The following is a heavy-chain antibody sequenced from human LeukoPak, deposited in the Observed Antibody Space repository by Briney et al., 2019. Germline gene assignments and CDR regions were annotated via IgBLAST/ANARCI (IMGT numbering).Heavy chain of an antibody. Sequence: PGGSLRLSCAASGFTFSSYSMNWVRQAPGKGREWVSYISSGSSARDYADSVKGRFTTSRDNAKNSLYMQMNSLRAEDTAIYYCVRDGRTTVLYYYYFMDVWGKGTTVTVSS. J-gene: IGHJ6*03. CDR2: ISSGSSAR. CDR3: VRDGRTTVLYYYYFMDV. CDR1: GFTFSSYS. D-gene: IGHD4-17*01. V-gene: IGHV3-48*04.